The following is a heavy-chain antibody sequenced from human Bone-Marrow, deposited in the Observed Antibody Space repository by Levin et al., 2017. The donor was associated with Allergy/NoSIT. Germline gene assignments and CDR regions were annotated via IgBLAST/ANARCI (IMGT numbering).Heavy chain of an antibody. V-gene: IGHV1-2*04. CDR2: INPNSGGT. CDR1: GYTFTGYY. CDR3: ARGLPSHYCSGGSCSYYYYGMDV. J-gene: IGHJ6*02. Sequence: ASVKVSCKASGYTFTGYYMHWVRQAPGQGLEWMGWINPNSGGTNYAQKFQGWVTMTRDTSISTAYMELSRLRSDDTAVYYCARGLPSHYCSGGSCSYYYYGMDVWGQGTTVTVSS. D-gene: IGHD2-15*01.